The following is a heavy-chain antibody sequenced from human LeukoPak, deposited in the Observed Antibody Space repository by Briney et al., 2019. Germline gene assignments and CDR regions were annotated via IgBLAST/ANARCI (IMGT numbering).Heavy chain of an antibody. V-gene: IGHV1-2*02. J-gene: IGHJ4*02. Sequence: ASVKVSCKASGYTFTGYYMHWVRQAPGPGLEWMGWINPNSGGTNYAQKFQGRVTMTRDTSISTAYMELSRLRSDDTAVYYCARQWGGYYYDSSGYYPGVFDYWGQGTLVTVSS. CDR2: INPNSGGT. CDR1: GYTFTGYY. CDR3: ARQWGGYYYDSSGYYPGVFDY. D-gene: IGHD3-22*01.